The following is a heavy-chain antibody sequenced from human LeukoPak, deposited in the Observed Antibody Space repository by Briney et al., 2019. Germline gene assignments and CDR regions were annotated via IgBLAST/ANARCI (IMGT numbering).Heavy chain of an antibody. J-gene: IGHJ6*02. V-gene: IGHV3-7*01. Sequence: GGSLRLSCAASGFTFISYWMTWVRQAPGKGLEWVADIKEDGSEKFYVDSVKGRFTNSRDNANNSVYLQMNNLRAEDTAVYYCARDRIRVQLWLGGMDVWGQGTTVTVSS. CDR1: GFTFISYW. CDR3: ARDRIRVQLWLGGMDV. D-gene: IGHD3-22*01. CDR2: IKEDGSEK.